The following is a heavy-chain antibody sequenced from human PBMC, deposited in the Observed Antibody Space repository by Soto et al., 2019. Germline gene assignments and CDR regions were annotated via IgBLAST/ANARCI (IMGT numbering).Heavy chain of an antibody. D-gene: IGHD6-13*01. Sequence: ASVKVSCKASGYTFTSYAMHWVRQAPGQRLEWMGWINAGNGNTKYSQKFQGRVTITRDTSASTAYMELSSLRSEDTAVYYCARDRYSSSWYYYYGMDVWGQGTTVTVS. CDR2: INAGNGNT. CDR1: GYTFTSYA. J-gene: IGHJ6*02. CDR3: ARDRYSSSWYYYYGMDV. V-gene: IGHV1-3*01.